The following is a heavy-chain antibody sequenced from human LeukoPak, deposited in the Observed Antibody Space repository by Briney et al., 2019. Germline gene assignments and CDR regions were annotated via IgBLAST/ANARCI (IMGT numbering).Heavy chain of an antibody. CDR2: IIDSGINT. V-gene: IGHV3-23*01. CDR3: AKGSRGSYGY. D-gene: IGHD1-26*01. J-gene: IGHJ4*02. Sequence: GGSLRLSCAASGFTFNSYAMTWVRQAPEKGLEWVSSIIDSGINTYYGDSVKGRFTISRDNSKNTLYLQMNSLRAEDTAVYYCAKGSRGSYGYWGQGTLVTVSS. CDR1: GFTFNSYA.